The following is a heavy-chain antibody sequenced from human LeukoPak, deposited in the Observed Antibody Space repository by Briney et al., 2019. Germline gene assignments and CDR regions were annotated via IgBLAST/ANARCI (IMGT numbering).Heavy chain of an antibody. V-gene: IGHV1-2*02. J-gene: IGHJ4*02. CDR1: GYTFTGYY. CDR2: VYPNGGGT. D-gene: IGHD3-10*01. Sequence: ASVKVSCKASGYTFTGYYMHWVRQAPGQGLEWMGWVYPNGGGTNYAQKFQGRVTMTRDTSISTAFMELSRLRSDDTAFYYCARGDYYGSGSPLDYWGQGTLVTVSS. CDR3: ARGDYYGSGSPLDY.